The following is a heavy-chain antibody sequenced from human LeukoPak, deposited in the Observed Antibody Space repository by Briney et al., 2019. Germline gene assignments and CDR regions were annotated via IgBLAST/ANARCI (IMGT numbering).Heavy chain of an antibody. D-gene: IGHD6-13*01. CDR1: GFTFDDYA. J-gene: IGHJ4*02. CDR2: ISGDGHST. Sequence: PGGSLRLSCAASGFTFDDYAMHWVRQAPGKGLEWVSFISGDGHSTYYADSVKGRFTISRDNAKNSLFLQMNSLRAEDTAVYYCARSYSRVGFDFWGQGTLVTVSS. V-gene: IGHV3-43*02. CDR3: ARSYSRVGFDF.